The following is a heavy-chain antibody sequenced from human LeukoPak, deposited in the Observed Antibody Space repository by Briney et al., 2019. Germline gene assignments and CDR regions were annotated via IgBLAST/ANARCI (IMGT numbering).Heavy chain of an antibody. J-gene: IGHJ4*02. Sequence: ASVKVSCKASGYTFTSYGISWVRRAPGQGLEWMGWISAYNGNTNYAQKFQGRVTMTRDMSTSTVYMELSSLRSEDTAVYYCARVWKTDSSGYYLEGHFDYWGQGTLVTVSS. V-gene: IGHV1-18*01. D-gene: IGHD3-22*01. CDR1: GYTFTSYG. CDR3: ARVWKTDSSGYYLEGHFDY. CDR2: ISAYNGNT.